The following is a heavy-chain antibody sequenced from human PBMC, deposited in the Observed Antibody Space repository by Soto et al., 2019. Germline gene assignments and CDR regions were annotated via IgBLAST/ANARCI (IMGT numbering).Heavy chain of an antibody. CDR1: GGSISSYY. Sequence: PSETLSLTCTVSGGSISSYYWSWIRQPPGKGLEWIGYIYYSGSTNYNPSLKSRVTISVDTSKNQFSLKLSSVTAADTAVYYCARLGGSGHFPRYYFDYWGQGTLVTVSS. J-gene: IGHJ4*02. CDR2: IYYSGST. V-gene: IGHV4-59*08. D-gene: IGHD2-15*01. CDR3: ARLGGSGHFPRYYFDY.